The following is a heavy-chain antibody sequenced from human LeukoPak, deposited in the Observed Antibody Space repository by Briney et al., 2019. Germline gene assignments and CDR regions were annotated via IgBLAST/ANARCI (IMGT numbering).Heavy chain of an antibody. CDR1: GYTFTSYG. Sequence: ASVKVSCKASGYTFTSYGISWVRQAPGQGLEWMGWISAYNGNTNYAQKLQGRVTMTTDTSTSTAYMELRSLRSDDTAVYYCARVEMATTTGYFDYWGQGTLVTVSS. J-gene: IGHJ4*02. CDR3: ARVEMATTTGYFDY. D-gene: IGHD5-24*01. V-gene: IGHV1-18*01. CDR2: ISAYNGNT.